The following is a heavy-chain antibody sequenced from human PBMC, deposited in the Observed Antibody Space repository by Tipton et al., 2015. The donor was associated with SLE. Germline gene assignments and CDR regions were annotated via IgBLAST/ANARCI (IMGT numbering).Heavy chain of an antibody. Sequence: TLSLTCIVSGVSISTYYWSWIRQSPGKGLEWIGFFYFSGSSQYNPSLKSRVAISADTSNNQFSLELRSVTAADTAVYYCARHLGVIVAFEVWGQGTVLTVSS. D-gene: IGHD3-10*01. V-gene: IGHV4-59*01. J-gene: IGHJ3*01. CDR1: GVSISTYY. CDR3: ARHLGVIVAFEV. CDR2: FYFSGSS.